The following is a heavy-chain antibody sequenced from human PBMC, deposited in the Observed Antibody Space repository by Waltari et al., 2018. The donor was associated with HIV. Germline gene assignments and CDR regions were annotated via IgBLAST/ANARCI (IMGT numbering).Heavy chain of an antibody. CDR1: GYTFSDYY. V-gene: IGHV1-2*02. CDR2: INPNSGGT. CDR3: ARPAVAGTGWFDS. D-gene: IGHD6-19*01. Sequence: QVQLVQSGAEVKEPGASVRVSCRGSGYTFSDYYIHWVRTAPGQGLEWMGWINPNSGGTNYEQKFQGRVTMTRDTSISAVYMEVKGLTYDDTAVYYCARPAVAGTGWFDSWGRGTLVTVSS. J-gene: IGHJ5*01.